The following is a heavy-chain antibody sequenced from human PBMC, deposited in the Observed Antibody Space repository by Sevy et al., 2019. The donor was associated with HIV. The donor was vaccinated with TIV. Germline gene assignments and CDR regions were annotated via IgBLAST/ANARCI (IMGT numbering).Heavy chain of an antibody. J-gene: IGHJ4*02. CDR3: ARENPKRPYYYDSSGYSGFDY. CDR2: IIPIFGTA. D-gene: IGHD3-22*01. CDR1: GGTFSSYA. V-gene: IGHV1-69*13. Sequence: ASVKVSCKASGGTFSSYAISWVRQAPGQGLEWMGGIIPIFGTANYAQKFQGRVTITADESTSTAYMELGSLRSEDTAVYYCARENPKRPYYYDSSGYSGFDYWGQGTLVTVSS.